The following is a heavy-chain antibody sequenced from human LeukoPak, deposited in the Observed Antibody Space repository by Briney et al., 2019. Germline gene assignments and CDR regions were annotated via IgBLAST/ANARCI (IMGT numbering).Heavy chain of an antibody. CDR3: ARQGCCRPLLFDP. CDR1: GYTFTSYH. V-gene: IGHV1-46*01. D-gene: IGHD4/OR15-4a*01. Sequence: ASVKVSCKGSGYTFTSYHMHWVRQAPGQGLEWMGIINPSGGSTSYAQKFQGRVTMTRDMFSSTVYMELGGLRSEYTAVYYCARQGCCRPLLFDPWGQGTLVTVSS. CDR2: INPSGGST. J-gene: IGHJ5*02.